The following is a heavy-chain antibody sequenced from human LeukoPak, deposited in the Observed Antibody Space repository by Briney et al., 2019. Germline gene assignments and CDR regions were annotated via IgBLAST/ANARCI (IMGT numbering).Heavy chain of an antibody. CDR2: ITPILGIA. J-gene: IGHJ4*02. CDR3: AIRDGYNDWDY. D-gene: IGHD5-24*01. V-gene: IGHV1-69*02. CDR1: GGTFSSYT. Sequence: SVKVSCKASGGTFSSYTISWVRQAPGQGLEWMGRITPILGIANYAQKFQGRVTITADKSTSTAYMELSSLRSEDTAVYYCAIRDGYNDWDYWGQGTLVTVSS.